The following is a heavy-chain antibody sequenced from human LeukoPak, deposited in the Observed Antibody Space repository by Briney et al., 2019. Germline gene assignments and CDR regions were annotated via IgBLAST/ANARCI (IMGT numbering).Heavy chain of an antibody. J-gene: IGHJ3*02. V-gene: IGHV4-39*07. CDR2: IYYSGST. Sequence: PSETLSLTCTVSGGSISSSSYYWGWIRQPPGKGLEWIGSIYYSGSTYYNPSLKSRVTISVDTSKNQFSLKLSSVTAADTAVYYCARFRDAFDNWGQGTMVTVSS. CDR1: GGSISSSSYY. CDR3: ARFRDAFDN.